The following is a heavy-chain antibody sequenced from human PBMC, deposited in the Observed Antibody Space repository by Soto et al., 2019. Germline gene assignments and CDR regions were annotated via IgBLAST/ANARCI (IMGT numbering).Heavy chain of an antibody. CDR1: GGSISCGCYP. CDR2: IYHSGFT. CDR3: ARDRTGSSGFDY. V-gene: IGHV4-30-2*01. Sequence: SETLSLTCAVSGGSISCGCYPCSWIRQPPGKGLDTNGYIYHSGFTDYNPSLKSRVSISVDRSKNQFSLKLSSVTAADTAVYYCARDRTGSSGFDYWGQGMLVTVSS. D-gene: IGHD3-22*01. J-gene: IGHJ4*02.